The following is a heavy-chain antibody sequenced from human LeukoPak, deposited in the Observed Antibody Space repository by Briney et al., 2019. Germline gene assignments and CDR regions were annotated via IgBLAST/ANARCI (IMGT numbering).Heavy chain of an antibody. Sequence: GRSLRLSCAASGFTFSSYAMSWVRQAPGKGLEWVSAISGSGGSTYYADSVKGRFTISRDNSKNTLYLQMNSLRAEDTAVYYCAKVWRQYYDSSGYSYHFDYWGQGTLVTVSS. CDR1: GFTFSSYA. D-gene: IGHD3-22*01. V-gene: IGHV3-23*01. CDR2: ISGSGGST. J-gene: IGHJ4*02. CDR3: AKVWRQYYDSSGYSYHFDY.